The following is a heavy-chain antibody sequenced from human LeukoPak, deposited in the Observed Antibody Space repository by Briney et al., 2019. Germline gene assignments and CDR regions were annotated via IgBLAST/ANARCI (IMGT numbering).Heavy chain of an antibody. CDR1: GFTFSDYA. V-gene: IGHV3-49*04. J-gene: IGHJ4*02. D-gene: IGHD5-18*01. CDR2: IRSKAYGGTT. Sequence: PGGSLRLSCTASGFTFSDYAMSWVRQAPGKGLEWVGFIRSKAYGGTTEYAASVKGRFTISRDDSKSIAYLQMNSLKTEDTAVYYCTRTDTAMSRRFESYFDYWGQGTLVTVSS. CDR3: TRTDTAMSRRFESYFDY.